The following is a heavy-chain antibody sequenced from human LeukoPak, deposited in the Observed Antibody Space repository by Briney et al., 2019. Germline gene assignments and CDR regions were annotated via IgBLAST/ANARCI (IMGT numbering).Heavy chain of an antibody. Sequence: GGSLRLSCAASGFTFSSFVMHWVRQAPGKGLEWVAVISHVGSNKYYADSVKGRFTISRDNSKNTLYLQMNSLRAEDTAVYYCAKIGRDYYDSSGYYYDYFDYWGQGTLVTVSS. CDR3: AKIGRDYYDSSGYYYDYFDY. V-gene: IGHV3-30*18. CDR1: GFTFSSFV. D-gene: IGHD3-22*01. CDR2: ISHVGSNK. J-gene: IGHJ4*02.